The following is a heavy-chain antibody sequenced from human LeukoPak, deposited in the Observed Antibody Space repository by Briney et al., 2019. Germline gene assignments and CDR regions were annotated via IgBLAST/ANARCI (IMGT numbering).Heavy chain of an antibody. J-gene: IGHJ4*02. CDR3: ASSGSSPSRSSYY. Sequence: SAVKVTCKSAGCSFSSYGNSWLRQPPAQGLEWMGGIIPIFGTANYAQKFQGRVTITADESTSTAYMELSSLRSEDTAVYYCASSGSSPSRSSYYWGQGTLVTVSS. CDR2: IIPIFGTA. V-gene: IGHV1-69*13. CDR1: GCSFSSYG. D-gene: IGHD1-26*01.